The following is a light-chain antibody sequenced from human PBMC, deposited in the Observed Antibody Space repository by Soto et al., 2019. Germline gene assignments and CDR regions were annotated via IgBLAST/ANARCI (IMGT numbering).Light chain of an antibody. CDR1: KLGDKY. Sequence: SYELNQPPSVSVSPGQTASITCSGDKLGDKYACWYQQKSGQSPVVVIYQDSKRPSGIPERFSGSNSGNTATLTISGTQAMDEADYYCQAWDSRTAVFGGGTKVTVL. CDR2: QDS. CDR3: QAWDSRTAV. J-gene: IGLJ2*01. V-gene: IGLV3-1*01.